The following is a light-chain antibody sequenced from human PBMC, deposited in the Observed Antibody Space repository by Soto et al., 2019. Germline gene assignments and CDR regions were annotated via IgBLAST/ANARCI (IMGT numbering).Light chain of an antibody. CDR1: SSDVGGYNY. V-gene: IGLV2-14*01. J-gene: IGLJ1*01. Sequence: QSALTQPASVSGSPGQSITISCTGTSSDVGGYNYVSWYQQHPGKAPKLMIFDVSDRPSGVSNRFSGSKSGNTASLTISGLQADDEADYYCSSHTTSSTRVFGTGTKFTVL. CDR3: SSHTTSSTRV. CDR2: DVS.